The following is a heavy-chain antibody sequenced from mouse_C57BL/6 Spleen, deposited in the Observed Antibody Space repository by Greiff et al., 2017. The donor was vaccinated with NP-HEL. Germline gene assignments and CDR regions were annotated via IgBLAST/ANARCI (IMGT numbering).Heavy chain of an antibody. CDR2: IHPNSGST. Sequence: QVQLQQPGAELVKPGASVKLSCKASGYTFTSYWMHWVKQRPGQGLEWIGMIHPNSGSTNYNEKFKSKATLTVDKSSSTAYMQLSSLTSEDSAVYYCARVTTVVATEGAMDYWGQGTSVTVSS. J-gene: IGHJ4*01. CDR3: ARVTTVVATEGAMDY. V-gene: IGHV1-64*01. CDR1: GYTFTSYW. D-gene: IGHD1-1*01.